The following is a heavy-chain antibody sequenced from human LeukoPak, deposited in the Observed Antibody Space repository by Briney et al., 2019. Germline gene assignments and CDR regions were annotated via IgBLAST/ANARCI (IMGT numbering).Heavy chain of an antibody. J-gene: IGHJ1*01. CDR1: GITFSSYG. CDR3: AKAEAAYSCVP. V-gene: IGHV3-30*02. CDR2: IRYDGSNK. Sequence: GGSMRLSCAACGITFSSYGMHWVRQAPGKGLELGGFIRYDGSNKYYADSVKGRFTISRDNSKNTLYLQMNSLRAEDTAVYYCAKAEAAYSCVPWGQGTLVTVSS. D-gene: IGHD2-21*01.